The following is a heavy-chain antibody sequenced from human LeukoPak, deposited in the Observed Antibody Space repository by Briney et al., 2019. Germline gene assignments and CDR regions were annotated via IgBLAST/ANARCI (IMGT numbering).Heavy chain of an antibody. Sequence: QTGGSLRLSCAASGFTFSSNSMNWVRQAPGKGLEWISYISSSGTTIHCTDSVRGRFTISRYNSKNTLYLQMNSLRAEDTAVYYCAKDSRSVVVTVDPYYFDYWGQGTLVTVSS. J-gene: IGHJ4*02. CDR1: GFTFSSNS. CDR3: AKDSRSVVVTVDPYYFDY. D-gene: IGHD2-21*02. CDR2: ISSSGTTI. V-gene: IGHV3-48*01.